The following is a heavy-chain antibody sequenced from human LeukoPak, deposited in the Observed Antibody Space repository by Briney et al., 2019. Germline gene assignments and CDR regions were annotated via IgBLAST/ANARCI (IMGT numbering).Heavy chain of an antibody. CDR1: GGSISSSGYY. J-gene: IGHJ4*02. D-gene: IGHD6-19*01. Sequence: ASETLSLTCTVSGGSISSSGYYWGWIRQPPGKGLEWIGSMYYSGSTYYNPSLKSRVTISVDTSKNHFSLTLSSVTAADTAVYYCASGGSSGWYYFDYWGQGTLVTVSS. V-gene: IGHV4-39*07. CDR2: MYYSGST. CDR3: ASGGSSGWYYFDY.